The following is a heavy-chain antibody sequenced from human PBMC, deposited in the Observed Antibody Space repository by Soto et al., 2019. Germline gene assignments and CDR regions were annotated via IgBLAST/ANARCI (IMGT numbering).Heavy chain of an antibody. CDR2: IYYSGST. CDR1: GGSISSSSYY. Sequence: SETLSLTCTVSGGSISSSSYYWGWIRQPPGKGLERIGSIYYSGSTYYNPSLKSRVTISVDTSKNQFSLKLSSVTAADTAVYYCARQVLGYCSSTSCPPGFDPWGQGTLVTVSS. V-gene: IGHV4-39*01. J-gene: IGHJ5*02. D-gene: IGHD2-2*01. CDR3: ARQVLGYCSSTSCPPGFDP.